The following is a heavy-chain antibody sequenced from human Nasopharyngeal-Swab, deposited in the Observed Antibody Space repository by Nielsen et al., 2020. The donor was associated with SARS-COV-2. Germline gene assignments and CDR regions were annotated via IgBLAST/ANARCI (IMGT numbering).Heavy chain of an antibody. J-gene: IGHJ4*02. CDR3: ALLGVVPAATLDY. V-gene: IGHV3-30*03. CDR2: ISYDGSNK. D-gene: IGHD2-2*01. CDR1: GFTFSSYG. Sequence: GESLKISCAASGFTFSSYGMHWVRQAPGKGLEWVAVISYDGSNKYYADSVKGRFTISRDNSKSTLYLQMNSLRAEDTAVYYCALLGVVPAATLDYWGQGTLVTVSS.